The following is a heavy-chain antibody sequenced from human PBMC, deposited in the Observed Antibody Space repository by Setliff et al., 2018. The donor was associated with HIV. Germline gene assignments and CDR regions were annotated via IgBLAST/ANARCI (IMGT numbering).Heavy chain of an antibody. J-gene: IGHJ4*02. Sequence: SETLSLTCDVSGDSFTTTSHSWAWLRQPAGRGLEWIGHVYSRGNTDYNPSLASRVSILMSTSEIQFSLTLNSVTAADTAKYYCARGRLMGSSVLFFNFWGQGILVTVS. V-gene: IGHV4-61*09. CDR3: ARGRLMGSSVLFFNF. CDR2: VYSRGNT. CDR1: GDSFTTTSHS. D-gene: IGHD2-21*01.